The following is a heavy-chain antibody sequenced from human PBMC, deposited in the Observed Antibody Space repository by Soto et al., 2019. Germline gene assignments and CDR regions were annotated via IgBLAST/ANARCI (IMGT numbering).Heavy chain of an antibody. CDR3: ARDINYYGSGSSAIDY. Sequence: QVQLVESGGGVVQPGRSLRLSCSASGFSFSSYGMYWVRQAPGRGLEWVAVIWYDGTNRHYADSVKGRFTISRDNSEDRLYLQMNSLGVEDTAVYYCARDINYYGSGSSAIDYWGQGTLVTVSS. CDR1: GFSFSSYG. D-gene: IGHD3-10*01. J-gene: IGHJ4*02. V-gene: IGHV3-33*01. CDR2: IWYDGTNR.